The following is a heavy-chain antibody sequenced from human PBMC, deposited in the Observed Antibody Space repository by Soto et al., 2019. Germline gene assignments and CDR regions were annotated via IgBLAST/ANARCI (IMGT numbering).Heavy chain of an antibody. D-gene: IGHD3-10*01. CDR2: ISGGGGST. CDR1: GFTFSSYA. J-gene: IGHJ4*02. CDR3: AKDRTSSGSYYTY. V-gene: IGHV3-23*01. Sequence: GGSLRLSCAASGFTFSSYAMSWVRQAPGKGLEWVSAISGGGGSTYYADSVKGRFTISRDNSKKTLYLQMNSLRAEDTAVYYCAKDRTSSGSYYTYWGQGTPVTVSS.